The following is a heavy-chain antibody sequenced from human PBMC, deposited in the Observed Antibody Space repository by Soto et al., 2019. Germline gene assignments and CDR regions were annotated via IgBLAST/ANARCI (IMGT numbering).Heavy chain of an antibody. CDR2: INAASGHT. J-gene: IGHJ2*01. V-gene: IGHV1-3*01. Sequence: QVQLVQSGAEVKKPGASVKVYCKASGYTFTSYGIHWVRQAPGQRLEWMGWINAASGHTKYSQKFQGRVTITRDTSASTAYMELSSLMSEDTAVYYCARYLSQGFFDLWGRGTLVTVSS. D-gene: IGHD3-16*02. CDR3: ARYLSQGFFDL. CDR1: GYTFTSYG.